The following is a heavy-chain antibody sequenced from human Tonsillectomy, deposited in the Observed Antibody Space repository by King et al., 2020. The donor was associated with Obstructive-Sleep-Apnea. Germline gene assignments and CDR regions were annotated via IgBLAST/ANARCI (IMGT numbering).Heavy chain of an antibody. CDR3: ARDRPRDDYGDLHEVY. J-gene: IGHJ4*02. Sequence: VQLVESGGGLVQPGGSLRLSCTVSGFTFSNYWITCVRQAPGKGLEGVANIKQDGGEKYYVDSVKGRFTISRDNAKNSLYLQMNSLRAEDTAVYYCARDRPRDDYGDLHEVYWGQGTLVTVSS. CDR2: IKQDGGEK. D-gene: IGHD4-17*01. V-gene: IGHV3-7*01. CDR1: GFTFSNYW.